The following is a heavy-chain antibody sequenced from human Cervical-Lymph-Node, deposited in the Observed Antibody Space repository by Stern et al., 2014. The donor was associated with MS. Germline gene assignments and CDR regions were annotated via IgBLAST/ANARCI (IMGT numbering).Heavy chain of an antibody. D-gene: IGHD5-18*01. V-gene: IGHV4-4*01. CDR1: GDSITRNNW. CDR2: IYQRGRT. Sequence: QVQLQESGPGLVKPSGTLSLTCDVSGDSITRNNWWSWVRQSPGKGLEWIGEIYQRGRTNYSRSAQSRLPISAEKTKTQFILKLKSVTAADTALYCCARQLCTSINCEKYYFDYWGQGFMVIVSA. CDR3: ARQLCTSINCEKYYFDY. J-gene: IGHJ4*02.